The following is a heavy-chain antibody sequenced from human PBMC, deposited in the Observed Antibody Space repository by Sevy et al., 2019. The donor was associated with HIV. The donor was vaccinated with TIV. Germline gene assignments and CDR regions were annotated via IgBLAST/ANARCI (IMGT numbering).Heavy chain of an antibody. Sequence: SETLSLTCTVSGGSISSSSYYWGWIRQPPGKGLEWIGSIYYSGSTYYNPSLKSRVTISVDTSKNQFSLKLSSVTAADTAVYYCARQLLVRGVISWFHPWGQGTLVTVSS. D-gene: IGHD3-10*01. J-gene: IGHJ5*02. CDR1: GGSISSSSYY. V-gene: IGHV4-39*01. CDR2: IYYSGST. CDR3: ARQLLVRGVISWFHP.